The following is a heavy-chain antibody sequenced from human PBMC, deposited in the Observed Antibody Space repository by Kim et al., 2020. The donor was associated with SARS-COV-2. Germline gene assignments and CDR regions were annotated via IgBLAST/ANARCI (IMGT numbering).Heavy chain of an antibody. CDR3: AREDCGGDCYFDY. D-gene: IGHD2-21*02. CDR1: GGTFSSYA. Sequence: SVKVSCKASGGTFSSYAISWVRQAPGQGLEWMGRIIPILGIANYAQKFQGRVTITADKSTSTAYMELSSLRSEDTAVYYCAREDCGGDCYFDYWGQGTLVTVSS. V-gene: IGHV1-69*04. CDR2: IIPILGIA. J-gene: IGHJ4*02.